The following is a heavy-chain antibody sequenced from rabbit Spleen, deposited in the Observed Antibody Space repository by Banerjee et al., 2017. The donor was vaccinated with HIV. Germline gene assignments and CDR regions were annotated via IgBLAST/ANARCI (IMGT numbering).Heavy chain of an antibody. Sequence: QEELVESGGGLVQPEGSLTLTCKASGFDFSDRDVMCWVRQAPGKGLEWIACINTNNGNTVYARWAKGRFTFSTISSTTVTLQMTSLTAADTATYFCARDLPGVIGWNFNLWGPGTLVTVS. CDR3: ARDLPGVIGWNFNL. CDR1: GFDFSDRDV. V-gene: IGHV1S45*01. CDR2: INTNNGNT. D-gene: IGHD1-1*01. J-gene: IGHJ4*01.